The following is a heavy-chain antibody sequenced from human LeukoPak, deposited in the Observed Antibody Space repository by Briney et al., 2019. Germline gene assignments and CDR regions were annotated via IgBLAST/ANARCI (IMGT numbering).Heavy chain of an antibody. CDR2: IGGSGGSI. CDR3: AKKTTGSFPFDC. J-gene: IGHJ4*02. Sequence: GESLRLSCAASGFTFSSFAMAWVRHAPGKGLEWVSSIGGSGGSISYADSVKGRFTISRDNSKNTLYLQMNSLRAEDTAVYYCAKKTTGSFPFDCWGQGTLVAVSS. CDR1: GFTFSSFA. V-gene: IGHV3-23*01. D-gene: IGHD1-26*01.